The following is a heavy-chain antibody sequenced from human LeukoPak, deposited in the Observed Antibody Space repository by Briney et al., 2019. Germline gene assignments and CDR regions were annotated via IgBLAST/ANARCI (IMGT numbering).Heavy chain of an antibody. CDR2: IYHSGST. CDR1: GGSISSSNW. J-gene: IGHJ6*02. Sequence: PSETLSLTCAVSGGSISSSNWWSWVRQPPGKGLEWIGEIYHSGSTNYNPSLKSRVTISVDKSKNQFSLKLSSVTAADTAVYYCARVSIDFWSGYWYYYGMDVWGQGTTVTVSS. D-gene: IGHD3-3*01. V-gene: IGHV4-4*02. CDR3: ARVSIDFWSGYWYYYGMDV.